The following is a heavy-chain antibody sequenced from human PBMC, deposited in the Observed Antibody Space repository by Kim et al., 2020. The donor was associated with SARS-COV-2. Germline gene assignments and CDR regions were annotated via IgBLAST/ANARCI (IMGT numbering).Heavy chain of an antibody. J-gene: IGHJ4*02. CDR2: IYYSGST. Sequence: SETLSLTCTVSGGSISSSSYYWGWIRQPPGKGLEWIGSIYYSGSTYYNPSLKSRVTISVDTSKNQFSLKLSSVTAADTAVYYCAAPLTQHRDYWGQGTLVTVYS. CDR1: GGSISSSSYY. D-gene: IGHD3-9*01. CDR3: AAPLTQHRDY. V-gene: IGHV4-39*01.